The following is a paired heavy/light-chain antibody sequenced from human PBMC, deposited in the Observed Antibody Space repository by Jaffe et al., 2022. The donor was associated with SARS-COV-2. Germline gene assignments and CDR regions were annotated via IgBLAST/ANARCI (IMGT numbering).Heavy chain of an antibody. J-gene: IGHJ5*02. D-gene: IGHD3-10*01. CDR2: INYSGKT. CDR1: GGSISSSDYY. V-gene: IGHV4-39*07. Sequence: QLQLQESGPGLVKPSETLSLTCIVSGGSISSSDYYWGWIRQPPGKGLEWIGSINYSGKTFYYPSLESRVTMSVDTSKNQFSLKLSSVTTADTAVYYCARRAAGRDWFDPWGQGTLVTVSS. CDR3: ARRAAGRDWFDP.
Light chain of an antibody. CDR1: SSNIGNAY. J-gene: IGLJ3*02. CDR2: END. V-gene: IGLV1-51*02. CDR3: GTWDGTLTAEV. Sequence: QSVLTQPPSVSAAPGQKVTISCSGSSSNIGNAYVAWYQQLPGTAPKLLIYENDRRPSGIPDRFSGSKSGPSATLGITGLQTGDEAHYYCGTWDGTLTAEVFGGGTKLTVL.